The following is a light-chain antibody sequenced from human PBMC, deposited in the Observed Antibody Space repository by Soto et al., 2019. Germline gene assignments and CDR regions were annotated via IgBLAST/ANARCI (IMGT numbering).Light chain of an antibody. CDR1: SSDVGAYNF. J-gene: IGLJ7*01. CDR3: SSYTISNTDV. CDR2: DVS. V-gene: IGLV2-8*01. Sequence: QSALTQPPSAYGSPGQSVTISCTGTSSDVGAYNFVSWYQQQPGRAPRRIIYDVSQRPSGVPDRFSGSKSGNTASLTVSGLQAEDEADYYCSSYTISNTDVFGSGTQLTVL.